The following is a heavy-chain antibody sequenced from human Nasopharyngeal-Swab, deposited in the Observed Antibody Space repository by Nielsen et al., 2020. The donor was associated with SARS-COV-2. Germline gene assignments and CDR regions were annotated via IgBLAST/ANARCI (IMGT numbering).Heavy chain of an antibody. CDR2: IKQDGSEK. Sequence: GGSLRLSCAASGLTFSRYWVSWVRQAPGGGLEWVANIKQDGSEKYYVDSVKGRFTISRDNAKNSLYLQMNSLRAEDTAVYYCARTVKLVGSTPFYDYWGQGTLVTVSS. V-gene: IGHV3-7*01. J-gene: IGHJ4*02. D-gene: IGHD2-2*01. CDR1: GLTFSRYW. CDR3: ARTVKLVGSTPFYDY.